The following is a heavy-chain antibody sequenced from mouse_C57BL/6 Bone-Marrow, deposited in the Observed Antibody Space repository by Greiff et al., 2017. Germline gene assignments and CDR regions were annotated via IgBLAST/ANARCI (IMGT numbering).Heavy chain of an antibody. J-gene: IGHJ2*01. D-gene: IGHD6-2*01. CDR2: IYPGDGDT. Sequence: VQLQQTGPELVKPGASVKISCKASGYAFSSSWMNWVKQRPGKGLEWIGRIYPGDGDTNYNGKFKGKATLTADKSSSTAYMQLSSLTSEDSAVYFCARRGKSYYFDYWGQGTTLTVSS. CDR3: ARRGKSYYFDY. V-gene: IGHV1-82*01. CDR1: GYAFSSSW.